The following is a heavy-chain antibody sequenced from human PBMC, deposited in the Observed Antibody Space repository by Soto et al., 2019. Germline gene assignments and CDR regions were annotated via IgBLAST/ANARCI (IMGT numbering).Heavy chain of an antibody. CDR3: ARHLPAPPGYYYGMDV. Sequence: XETLSLTGTVSGSSLSSSSYSWGSIRQPPGKGLEWIGSMSYSGSTHYNPSLNCRVTISVDTSKNQCSLNLSSVTAAHTAVYYCARHLPAPPGYYYGMDVWGQGTPVTVSS. D-gene: IGHD2-2*01. CDR1: GSSLSSSSYS. CDR2: MSYSGST. J-gene: IGHJ6*02. V-gene: IGHV4-39*01.